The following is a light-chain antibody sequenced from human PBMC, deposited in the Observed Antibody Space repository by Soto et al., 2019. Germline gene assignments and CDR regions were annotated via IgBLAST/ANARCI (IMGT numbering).Light chain of an antibody. Sequence: QSVLTQPPSVSGAPGQRVTISCTGSSSNIGAGYDVHWYQQLPGTAPKLVIYGNSNRPSGVPDRFSGSKSGTSASLAITGLQAEDEADYYCQSYDSSLSGRYVFGTGTKLTVL. CDR2: GNS. V-gene: IGLV1-40*01. CDR3: QSYDSSLSGRYV. J-gene: IGLJ1*01. CDR1: SSNIGAGYD.